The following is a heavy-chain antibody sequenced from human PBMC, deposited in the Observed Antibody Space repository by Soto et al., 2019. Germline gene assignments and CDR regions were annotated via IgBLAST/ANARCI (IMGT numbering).Heavy chain of an antibody. J-gene: IGHJ3*02. Sequence: GGSLRLSCAASGFTFSSYSMNWVRQAPGKGLEWVSSISSSSSYIYYADSVKGRFTISRDNAKNSLYLQMNSLRAEDTAVYYCAREGVGYSSSWYWGSGAFDIWGQGTMVTVSS. D-gene: IGHD6-13*01. CDR2: ISSSSSYI. CDR3: AREGVGYSSSWYWGSGAFDI. CDR1: GFTFSSYS. V-gene: IGHV3-21*01.